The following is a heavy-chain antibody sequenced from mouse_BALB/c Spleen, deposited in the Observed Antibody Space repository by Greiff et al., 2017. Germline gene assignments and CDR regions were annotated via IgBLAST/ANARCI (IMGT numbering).Heavy chain of an antibody. CDR3: ARREDYGYPLDY. V-gene: IGHV1-4*01. J-gene: IGHJ2*01. Sequence: VQLQQSGAELARPGASVKMSCKASGYTFTSYTMHWVKQRPGQGLEWIGYINPSSGYTNYNQKFKDKATLTADKSSSTAYMQLSSLTSEDSAVYYCARREDYGYPLDYWGQGTTLTVSS. D-gene: IGHD1-2*01. CDR1: GYTFTSYT. CDR2: INPSSGYT.